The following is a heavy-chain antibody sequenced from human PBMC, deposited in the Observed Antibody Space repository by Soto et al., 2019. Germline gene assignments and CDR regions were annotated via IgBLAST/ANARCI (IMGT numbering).Heavy chain of an antibody. CDR1: GFTFSTCA. Sequence: EVQLLDSGGGLVQPGGSLRLSCAASGFTFSTCAMTWVRQAPGKGLEWVSGISDTGGSTYYADSVKGRFTISRDNSKNTLYLQMNSLKAEDTAVYYCAKDRWYSSGWYNYYGMDVWGQGTTVTVSS. CDR3: AKDRWYSSGWYNYYGMDV. D-gene: IGHD6-19*01. V-gene: IGHV3-23*01. J-gene: IGHJ6*02. CDR2: ISDTGGST.